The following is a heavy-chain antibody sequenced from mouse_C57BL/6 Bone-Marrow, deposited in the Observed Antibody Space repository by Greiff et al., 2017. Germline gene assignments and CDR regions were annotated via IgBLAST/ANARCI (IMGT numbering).Heavy chain of an antibody. CDR2: IYPGDGDT. CDR1: GYAFSSYW. Sequence: QVQLQQSGAELVKPGASVKISCKASGYAFSSYWMNWVKQRPGKGLEWIGQIYPGDGDTTYNGKFKGKATLTADKSSSTAYMQLSSLTSEDSAVYFCARRADYYGSSYSFDYWGQGTTLTVSS. V-gene: IGHV1-80*01. D-gene: IGHD1-1*01. J-gene: IGHJ2*01. CDR3: ARRADYYGSSYSFDY.